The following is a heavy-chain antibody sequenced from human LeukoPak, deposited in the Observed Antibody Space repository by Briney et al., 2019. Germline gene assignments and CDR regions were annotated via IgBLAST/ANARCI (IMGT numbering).Heavy chain of an antibody. CDR2: IYYSGST. Sequence: SETLSLTCTVSGGSISSYYRSWIRQPPGKGLEWIGYIYYSGSTNYNPSLKSRVTISVDTSKNQFSLKLSSVTAADTAVYYCARGGYIAARQDYWGQGTLVTVSS. V-gene: IGHV4-59*01. D-gene: IGHD6-6*01. CDR3: ARGGYIAARQDY. J-gene: IGHJ4*02. CDR1: GGSISSYY.